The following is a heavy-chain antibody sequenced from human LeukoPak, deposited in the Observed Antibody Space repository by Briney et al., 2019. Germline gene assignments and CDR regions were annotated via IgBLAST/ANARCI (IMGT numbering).Heavy chain of an antibody. D-gene: IGHD4-11*01. CDR1: GFTFSSYA. J-gene: IGHJ4*02. CDR2: ISNSGVST. CDR3: AKYKISTVTVDY. V-gene: IGHV3-23*01. Sequence: GGSLRLSCAASGFTFSSYAMGWVRQAPGKGLELVSVISNSGVSTYYADSVKGRFTISRDNPKNTLYLQMNSLRAEDTAVYYCAKYKISTVTVDYWGQGTLVTVSS.